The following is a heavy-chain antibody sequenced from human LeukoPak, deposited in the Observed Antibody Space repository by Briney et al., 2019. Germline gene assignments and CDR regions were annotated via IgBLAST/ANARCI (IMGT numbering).Heavy chain of an antibody. V-gene: IGHV3-7*04. D-gene: IGHD3-16*01. CDR3: SGDPGGY. J-gene: IGHJ4*02. CDR1: GFTFSSYS. Sequence: PGGSLRLSCAASGFTFSSYSMNWVRQAPGKGLEWVANINQDGSETYYVDSVEGRFTISRDNAKNSLFLQMSSLRAEDTAVYFCSGDPGGYWGQGTLVTVSS. CDR2: INQDGSET.